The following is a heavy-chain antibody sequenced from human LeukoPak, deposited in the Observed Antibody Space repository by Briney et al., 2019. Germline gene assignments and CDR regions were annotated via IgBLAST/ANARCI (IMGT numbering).Heavy chain of an antibody. Sequence: PSETLSLTCIGSGGSISSYYWSWIRQPPGRGLEWIGYIYYSGSTNYNPSLKSRVTISVDTSKNQFSLRLSSVTAADTAVYYCARGGDYYDSGGYQVGWFDPWGQGNLVTVSS. V-gene: IGHV4-59*01. CDR3: ARGGDYYDSGGYQVGWFDP. CDR2: IYYSGST. D-gene: IGHD3-22*01. J-gene: IGHJ5*02. CDR1: GGSISSYY.